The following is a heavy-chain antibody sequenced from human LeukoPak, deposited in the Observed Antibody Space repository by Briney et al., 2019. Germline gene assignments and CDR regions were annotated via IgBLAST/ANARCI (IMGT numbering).Heavy chain of an antibody. V-gene: IGHV4-39*07. CDR2: IYYSGST. CDR1: GGSISSSSYY. CDR3: ARAARDWTYYYDSSSGDAFDI. Sequence: KPSETLSLTCTVSGGSISSSSYYWGWIRQPPGKGLEWIGSIYYSGSTYYNPSLKSRVTISVDTSKNQFSLKLSSVTAADTAVYYCARAARDWTYYYDSSSGDAFDIWGQGTMVTVSS. J-gene: IGHJ3*02. D-gene: IGHD3-22*01.